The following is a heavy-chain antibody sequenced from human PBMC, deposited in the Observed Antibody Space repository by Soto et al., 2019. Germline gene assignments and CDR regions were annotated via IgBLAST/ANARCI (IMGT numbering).Heavy chain of an antibody. D-gene: IGHD6-19*01. Sequence: GGSLRLSCAASGFIFENFGMSWVRQAPGKGLEWISSISGSGFKKYYADSVKGRFTISRDNSKNTLYLQMNSLRAEDTAVYYCAKGSPKGIAVAGTVFDYWGQGTLVTVSS. V-gene: IGHV3-23*01. CDR2: ISGSGFKK. J-gene: IGHJ4*02. CDR1: GFIFENFG. CDR3: AKGSPKGIAVAGTVFDY.